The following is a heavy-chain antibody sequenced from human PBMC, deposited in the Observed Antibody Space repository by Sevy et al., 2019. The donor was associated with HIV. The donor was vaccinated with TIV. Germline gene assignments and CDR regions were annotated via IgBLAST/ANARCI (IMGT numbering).Heavy chain of an antibody. CDR2: SRNKANSYTT. V-gene: IGHV3-72*01. CDR1: GFTFSDHY. CDR3: TRALIVVAGFFRYYHGMDV. Sequence: GGSLRLSCAASGFTFSDHYMDWVRQAPGKGLEWIGRSRNKANSYTTEDAGSVKGRFTISRDESKNSLYLQMNSLKSEDTAIYYCTRALIVVAGFFRYYHGMDVWGQGTTVTVSS. D-gene: IGHD6-19*01. J-gene: IGHJ6*02.